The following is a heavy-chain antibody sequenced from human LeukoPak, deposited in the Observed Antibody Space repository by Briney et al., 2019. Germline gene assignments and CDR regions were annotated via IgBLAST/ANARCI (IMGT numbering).Heavy chain of an antibody. J-gene: IGHJ4*02. D-gene: IGHD6-19*01. V-gene: IGHV1-2*04. CDR2: INPNSGGT. CDR3: ARARGWQWPALLDY. Sequence: ASVKVSCKASGYTFTGYYMHWVRQAPGQGLEWMGWINPNSGGTNYAQKFQGWVTMTRDTSISTAYMELSRLRSDDTAVYYCARARGWQWPALLDYWGQGTLVTVSS. CDR1: GYTFTGYY.